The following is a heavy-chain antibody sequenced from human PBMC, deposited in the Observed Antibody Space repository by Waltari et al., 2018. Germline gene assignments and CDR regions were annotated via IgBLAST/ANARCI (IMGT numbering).Heavy chain of an antibody. Sequence: VQLFESGGGWVQPGGSLRRPCAACGFTFSRYAMRWVRPAPGKGLEWVSAISGSGGSTYYADSVKGRFTISRDNSKNTLYLQMNSLRAEDTAVYYCAKDRGITIFGGGMDVWGQGTTVTVSS. CDR2: ISGSGGST. V-gene: IGHV3-23*01. D-gene: IGHD3-3*01. CDR3: AKDRGITIFGGGMDV. J-gene: IGHJ6*02. CDR1: GFTFSRYA.